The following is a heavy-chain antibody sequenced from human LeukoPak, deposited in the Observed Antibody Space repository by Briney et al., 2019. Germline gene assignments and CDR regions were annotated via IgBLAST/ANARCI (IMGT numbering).Heavy chain of an antibody. J-gene: IGHJ5*02. CDR2: ISSDGGSA. CDR3: ARIQIRTADIQAYDR. Sequence: GGSLRLSCAASGFTFSSYAMHWVRQAPGKGLEYVSAISSDGGSAYYAKSVKDRFTISRDNSKNTLFLRMGSLRAEDMAVYYCARIQIRTADIQAYDRWGQGTLVTVSS. V-gene: IGHV3-64*01. CDR1: GFTFSSYA. D-gene: IGHD2-2*01.